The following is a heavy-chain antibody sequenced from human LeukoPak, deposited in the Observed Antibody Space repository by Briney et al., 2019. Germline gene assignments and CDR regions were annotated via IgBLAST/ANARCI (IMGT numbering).Heavy chain of an antibody. V-gene: IGHV3-74*01. CDR1: GFTFSSYW. J-gene: IGHJ3*02. CDR3: ATYGSYYDSRYAFEI. Sequence: QPGGSLRLSCAASGFTFSSYWMHWVRQPPGKGLVWVSRINNDGSSTSYADSVKGRFTISGDNARNTSYLQMNSLRAEDTAVYYCATYGSYYDSRYAFEIWGQGTTVTVSS. D-gene: IGHD1-26*01. CDR2: INNDGSST.